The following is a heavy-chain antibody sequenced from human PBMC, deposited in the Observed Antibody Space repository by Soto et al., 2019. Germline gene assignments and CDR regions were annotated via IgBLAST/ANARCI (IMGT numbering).Heavy chain of an antibody. CDR1: GFTFSSYG. Sequence: QVQLVESGGGVVQPGRSLRLSCAASGFTFSSYGMHWVRQAPGKGLEWVAVIWYDGSNKYYADSVKGRFTISRDNSKNTLYLQMNSLRAEDTAVYYCARDPYYDLWSGYYYYYYYMDVWGKGTTVTVSS. J-gene: IGHJ6*03. D-gene: IGHD3-3*01. CDR2: IWYDGSNK. V-gene: IGHV3-33*01. CDR3: ARDPYYDLWSGYYYYYYYMDV.